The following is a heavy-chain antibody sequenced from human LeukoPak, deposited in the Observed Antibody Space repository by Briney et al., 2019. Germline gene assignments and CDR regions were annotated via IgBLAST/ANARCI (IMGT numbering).Heavy chain of an antibody. V-gene: IGHV3-64*01. J-gene: IGHJ4*02. Sequence: GGSLRLSCAASGFTFSSYAMHWVRQAPGKGLEYVSAISSNGGSTYYANSVKGRFTISRDNSKNTLYLQMGSLRAEDMAVYYCARSMLRFLEWLPVDYRGQGTLVTVSS. CDR1: GFTFSSYA. CDR3: ARSMLRFLEWLPVDY. D-gene: IGHD3-3*01. CDR2: ISSNGGST.